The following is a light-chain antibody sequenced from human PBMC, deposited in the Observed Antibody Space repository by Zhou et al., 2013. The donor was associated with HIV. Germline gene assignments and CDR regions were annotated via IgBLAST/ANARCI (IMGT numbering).Light chain of an antibody. J-gene: IGKJ2*01. Sequence: DIQMTQSPSTLSASVGDRVTITCRASQSVSKSLAWYQQKPGRAPRLLVYKASSLQSGVPSRFSGSGSGTEFTLTITSLQPDDFATYYCQQYNSYSTFGQGTKLEIK. CDR1: QSVSKS. CDR3: QQYNSYST. V-gene: IGKV1-5*03. CDR2: KAS.